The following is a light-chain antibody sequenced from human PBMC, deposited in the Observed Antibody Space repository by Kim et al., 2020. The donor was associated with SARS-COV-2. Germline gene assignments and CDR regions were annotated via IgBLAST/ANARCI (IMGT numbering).Light chain of an antibody. Sequence: EVVLTQSPATLSVSPGERATLSCRASQSVSNNLAWYQKKPGQAPGLLIYGASTRATGTPARFSGSGSGTEFTLTINSLQSEDFAVYYCQQYSNWPRASITFGQGNKVDIK. V-gene: IGKV3-15*01. J-gene: IGKJ2*01. CDR1: QSVSNN. CDR3: QQYSNWPRASIT. CDR2: GAS.